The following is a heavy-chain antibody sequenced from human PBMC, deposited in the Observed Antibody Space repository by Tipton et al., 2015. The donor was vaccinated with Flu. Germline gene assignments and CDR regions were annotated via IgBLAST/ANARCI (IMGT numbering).Heavy chain of an antibody. CDR2: INWNSGRI. CDR1: GFKFDDFA. V-gene: IGHV3-9*01. D-gene: IGHD6-19*01. CDR3: TKDWAAGYSSGRHEPFDV. J-gene: IGHJ3*01. Sequence: RSLRLSCAASGFKFDDFAMPWVRQIPGKGLEWVSGINWNSGRIAYADSVKGRFSISRDNAKNSLYLQMNSLRPDDTALYYCTKDWAAGYSSGRHEPFDVWGQGTKVTVSS.